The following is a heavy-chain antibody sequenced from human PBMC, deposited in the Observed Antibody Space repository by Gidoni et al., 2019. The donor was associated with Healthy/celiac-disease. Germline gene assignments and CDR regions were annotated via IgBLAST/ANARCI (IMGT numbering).Heavy chain of an antibody. D-gene: IGHD3-3*01. Sequence: EVQLVESGGGLIQPGGPLRLSCVASRFIVSSNYMSWVRQAPGKGLEWVSVIYSGGSTYYADSVKGRFTISRDNSKNTLYLQMNRLRAEDTAVYYCARAGFLEWLPFFDYWGQGTLVTVSS. J-gene: IGHJ4*02. CDR1: RFIVSSNY. CDR2: IYSGGST. V-gene: IGHV3-53*01. CDR3: ARAGFLEWLPFFDY.